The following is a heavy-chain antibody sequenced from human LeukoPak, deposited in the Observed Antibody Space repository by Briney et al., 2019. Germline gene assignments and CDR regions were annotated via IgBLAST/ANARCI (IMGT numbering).Heavy chain of an antibody. CDR1: GGTFSSYA. CDR2: IIPILGIA. Sequence: SVKVSCKASGGTFSSYAISWVRQAPGQGLEWMGRIIPILGIANYAQKFQGRVTITADKSTSTAYMELSSLRSEDTAVFYCARAPTVDDTLDIWGQGTMVTVSS. J-gene: IGHJ3*02. V-gene: IGHV1-69*04. D-gene: IGHD2-21*02. CDR3: ARAPTVDDTLDI.